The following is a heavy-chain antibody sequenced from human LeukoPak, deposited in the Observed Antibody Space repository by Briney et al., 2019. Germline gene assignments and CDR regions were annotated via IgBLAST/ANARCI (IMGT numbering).Heavy chain of an antibody. V-gene: IGHV4-59*01. Sequence: SSETLSLTCAVYGESFSGYYWSWIRQPPGKGLEWIGYIYYSGSTNYNPSLKSRVTISVDTSKNQFSLKLSSVTAADTAVYYCARHSQAFDIWGQGTMVTVSS. J-gene: IGHJ3*02. CDR2: IYYSGST. CDR1: GESFSGYY. CDR3: ARHSQAFDI.